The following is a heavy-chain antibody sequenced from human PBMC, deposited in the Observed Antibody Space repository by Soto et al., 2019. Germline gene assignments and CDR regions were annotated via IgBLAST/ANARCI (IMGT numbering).Heavy chain of an antibody. CDR3: ARFRGVIYGFDP. V-gene: IGHV4-30-2*01. CDR1: GGSISSGGYS. Sequence: PSETLSLTCAVSGGSISSGGYSWSWIRQPPEKGLEWIGYIYHSGNTYYSPSLKSRVTISIDRSRNHSSLKLNSLTAADTAVYYCARFRGVIYGFDPWGQGTLVTVSS. J-gene: IGHJ5*02. CDR2: IYHSGNT. D-gene: IGHD3-10*01.